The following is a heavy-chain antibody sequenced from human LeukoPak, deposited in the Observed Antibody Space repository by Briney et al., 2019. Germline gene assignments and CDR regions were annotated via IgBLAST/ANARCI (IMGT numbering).Heavy chain of an antibody. CDR3: ASYLPIVGATSYFDY. D-gene: IGHD1-26*01. Sequence: PGGSVRLSCAASGFTFSSYSMNWVRQAPGKGLEWVSSISSSSSYIYYADSVKGRFTISRDNAKNSLYLQMNSLRAEDTAVYYCASYLPIVGATSYFDYWGQGTLVTVSS. CDR2: ISSSSSYI. V-gene: IGHV3-21*01. J-gene: IGHJ4*02. CDR1: GFTFSSYS.